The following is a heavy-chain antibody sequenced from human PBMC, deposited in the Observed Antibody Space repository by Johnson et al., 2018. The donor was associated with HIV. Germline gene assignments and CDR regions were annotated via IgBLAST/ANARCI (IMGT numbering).Heavy chain of an antibody. J-gene: IGHJ3*02. CDR1: GFTFSSYA. CDR2: ISYDGSNK. CDR3: AREGNYAAFDI. Sequence: QVQLVESGGGVVQPGRSLRLSCAASGFTFSSYALHWVRQAPGKGLEWVAVISYDGSNKYYADSVKGRFTISRDNSKNTLYLQMNSLRAEDTAVYYCAREGNYAAFDIWGQETMVTVSS. D-gene: IGHD4-11*01. V-gene: IGHV3-30*14.